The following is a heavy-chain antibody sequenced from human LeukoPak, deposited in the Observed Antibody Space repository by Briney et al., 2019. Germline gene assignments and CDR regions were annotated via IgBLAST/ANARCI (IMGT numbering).Heavy chain of an antibody. CDR3: ARERDSSGWYEVDDY. J-gene: IGHJ4*02. CDR2: INPNSGGT. V-gene: IGHV1-2*04. Sequence: GASVTVSCKASGYTFTVYYMHWVRQAPGQGREWMVWINPNSGGTNYAQKFQGCVTMTRDTSISTAYMELSRLRSEDTAVYYCARERDSSGWYEVDDYWGQGTLVTVSS. D-gene: IGHD6-19*01. CDR1: GYTFTVYY.